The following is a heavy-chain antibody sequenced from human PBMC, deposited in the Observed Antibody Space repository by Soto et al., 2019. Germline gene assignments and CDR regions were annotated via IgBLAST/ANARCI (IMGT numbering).Heavy chain of an antibody. CDR3: ARDNWPPYYDGSGSYHPRYFDY. Sequence: PGGSLRLSCAASGFTFSSYAMHWVRQAPGKGLEWVAVISYDGSNKYYADSVKGRFTISRDNSKNTLYLQMNSLRAEDTAVYYCARDNWPPYYDGSGSYHPRYFDYWGQGTLVTVSS. V-gene: IGHV3-30-3*01. J-gene: IGHJ4*02. CDR1: GFTFSSYA. CDR2: ISYDGSNK. D-gene: IGHD3-10*01.